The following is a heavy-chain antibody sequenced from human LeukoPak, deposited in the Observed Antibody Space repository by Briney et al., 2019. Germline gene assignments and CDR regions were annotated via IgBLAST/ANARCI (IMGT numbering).Heavy chain of an antibody. CDR3: AKDLDQWLGA. CDR2: ISYDGSNK. CDR1: GFTFSSYG. D-gene: IGHD6-19*01. J-gene: IGHJ5*02. Sequence: GGSLRLSCAASGFTFSSYGMHWVRQAPGKGREWVAVISYDGSNKYYADSVKGRFTISRDNSKNTLYLQMNSLRAEDTAVYYRAKDLDQWLGAWGQGTLVTVSS. V-gene: IGHV3-30*18.